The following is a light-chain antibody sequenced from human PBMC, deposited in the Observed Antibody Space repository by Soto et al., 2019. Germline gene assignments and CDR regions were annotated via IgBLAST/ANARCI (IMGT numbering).Light chain of an antibody. Sequence: DIQMTQSPTSLSASVGDRVTITCRASQGIRNFVAWYQQKPGNAPKLLIYAASTLQSGVPSRFSGSGSGTDFTVTINSLQPEDVATYSCQKYSSVPVFGPGTIVEIK. CDR1: QGIRNF. J-gene: IGKJ3*01. CDR3: QKYSSVPV. V-gene: IGKV1-27*01. CDR2: AAS.